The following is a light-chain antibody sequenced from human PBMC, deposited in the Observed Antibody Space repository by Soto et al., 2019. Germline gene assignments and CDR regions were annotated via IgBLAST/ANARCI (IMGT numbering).Light chain of an antibody. CDR2: GAS. CDR3: QQYGESPPT. J-gene: IGKJ4*02. Sequence: EIVLTQSPGTLSLSPGERVTLSCRASQSVRNTFLAWYQQKPGQAPRLLVSGASSRATGIPDRYSGSGSGTDFTLTINRLEPEEFAVYFCQQYGESPPTFGGGTKVEIK. V-gene: IGKV3-20*01. CDR1: QSVRNTF.